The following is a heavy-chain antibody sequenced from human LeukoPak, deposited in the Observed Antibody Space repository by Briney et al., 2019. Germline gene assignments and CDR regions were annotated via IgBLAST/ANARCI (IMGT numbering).Heavy chain of an antibody. D-gene: IGHD3-22*01. CDR3: AREGDNSGYQPFDY. CDR2: ISPSSGGT. V-gene: IGHV1-2*06. Sequence: GASVKVSCKASGYTFTCYYIHWVRQTPGQGLEWMGRISPSSGGTNYAQKFQGRVTMTRDTSISTAYMELRRLGSDDTAVYYCAREGDNSGYQPFDYWGQGTLVTVSS. CDR1: GYTFTCYY. J-gene: IGHJ4*02.